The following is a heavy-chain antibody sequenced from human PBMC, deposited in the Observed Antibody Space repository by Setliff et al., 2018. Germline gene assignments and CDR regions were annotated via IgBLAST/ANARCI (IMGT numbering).Heavy chain of an antibody. Sequence: PSETLSLTCTVSGDSISSTSYQWGWVRQPPGKGLEWIGSIYYTGTAYYNPSLKSRVTISIDTSKNQFSLNLNSVTAADTAVYYCASRTTGPGGWFDFWGQGSLVTVSS. V-gene: IGHV4-39*01. D-gene: IGHD1-1*01. CDR3: ASRTTGPGGWFDF. CDR2: IYYTGTA. CDR1: GDSISSTSYQ. J-gene: IGHJ5*01.